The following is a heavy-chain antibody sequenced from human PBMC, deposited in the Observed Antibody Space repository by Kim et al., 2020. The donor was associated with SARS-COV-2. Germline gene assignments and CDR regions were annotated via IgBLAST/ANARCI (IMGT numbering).Heavy chain of an antibody. J-gene: IGHJ4*02. CDR1: GGSISSSSYY. Sequence: SETLSLTCTVSGGSISSSSYYWGWIRQPPGKGLEWIGSIYYSGSTYYNPSLKSRVTISVDTSKNQFSLKLSSVTAADTAVYYCARSERDPNGIVVVTAPGYWGQGTLVTVSS. CDR3: ARSERDPNGIVVVTAPGY. V-gene: IGHV4-39*01. D-gene: IGHD2-21*02. CDR2: IYYSGST.